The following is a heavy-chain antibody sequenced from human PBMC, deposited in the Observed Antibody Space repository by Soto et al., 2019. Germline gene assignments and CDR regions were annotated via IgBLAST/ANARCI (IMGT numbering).Heavy chain of an antibody. V-gene: IGHV1-18*01. CDR3: ARLLGYCSGGSCFPDY. J-gene: IGHJ4*02. D-gene: IGHD2-15*01. CDR1: GYTFTSYG. Sequence: QVQLVQSGAAVKKPGASVKVSCKASGYTFTSYGTSCVRQAPGQGLEWMGWISAYNGNTNYAQKLQGRVTMTTDTSTSTAYMGLRSLRSDDTAVYYCARLLGYCSGGSCFPDYWGQGTLVTVSS. CDR2: ISAYNGNT.